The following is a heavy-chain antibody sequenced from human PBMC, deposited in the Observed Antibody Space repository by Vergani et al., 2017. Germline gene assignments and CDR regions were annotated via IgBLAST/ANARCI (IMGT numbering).Heavy chain of an antibody. V-gene: IGHV3-30-3*01. CDR1: GFTFSSYA. CDR2: ISYDGSNK. J-gene: IGHJ4*02. CDR3: AREIFPHLDY. D-gene: IGHD3-3*01. Sequence: VQLVESGGGVVQPGRSLRLSCAASGFTFSSYAMHWVRQAPGKGLEWVAVISYDGSNKYYADSVKGRFTISRDNSKNTLYLQMNSLRAEDTAVYYCAREIFPHLDYWGQGTLVTVSS.